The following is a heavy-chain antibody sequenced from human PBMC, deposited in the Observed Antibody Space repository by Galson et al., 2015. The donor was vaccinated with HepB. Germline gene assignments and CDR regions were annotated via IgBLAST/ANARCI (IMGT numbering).Heavy chain of an antibody. D-gene: IGHD6-19*01. CDR1: GGSISSSSYY. J-gene: IGHJ4*02. V-gene: IGHV4-39*01. Sequence: ETLSLTCTVSGGSISSSSYYWGWIRQPPGKGLEWIGSIYYSGSTYYNPSLKSRVTISVDTSKNQFSLKLSSVTAADTAVYYCARHRGYSSGWTLGGARGLYYFDYWGQGTLVTVSS. CDR2: IYYSGST. CDR3: ARHRGYSSGWTLGGARGLYYFDY.